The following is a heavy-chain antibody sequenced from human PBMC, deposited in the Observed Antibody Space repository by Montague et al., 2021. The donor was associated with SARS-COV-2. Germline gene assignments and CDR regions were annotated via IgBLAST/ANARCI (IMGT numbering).Heavy chain of an antibody. J-gene: IGHJ4*02. CDR1: GDSISSSNW. CDR2: IYHGGST. V-gene: IGHV4-4*02. Sequence: SETLSLTCAVSGDSISSSNWWSWVRQPPGKGLEWIGEIYHGGSTNYNPSLKSRVTMSIDESRNQFSLSLSSLTDADTAVYYCARLDGLGYWGQGTLVAVSS. D-gene: IGHD3/OR15-3a*01. CDR3: ARLDGLGY.